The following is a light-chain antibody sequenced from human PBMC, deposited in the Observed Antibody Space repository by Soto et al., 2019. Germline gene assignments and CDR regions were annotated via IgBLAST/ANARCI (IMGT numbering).Light chain of an antibody. J-gene: IGLJ2*01. CDR1: SSDVGGYNY. Sequence: QSVLTQPPSASGSPGQSVTISCTGTSSDVGGYNYVSWYQHHPGKAPKLMIYEVTKRPSGVPDRFSGSKSGNTASLTVSGLQAEDEADYYCSSYAGSNNVVFGGGTQLPVL. CDR2: EVT. CDR3: SSYAGSNNVV. V-gene: IGLV2-8*01.